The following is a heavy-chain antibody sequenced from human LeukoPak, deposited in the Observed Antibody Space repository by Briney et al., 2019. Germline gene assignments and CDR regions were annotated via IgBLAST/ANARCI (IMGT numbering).Heavy chain of an antibody. V-gene: IGHV4-34*01. CDR2: INHSGST. CDR1: GGSFSGYY. D-gene: IGHD3-9*01. CDR3: ARARYVNSFYAFDI. Sequence: SETLSLTCAVYGGSFSGYYWSWIRQPPGKGLEWIGEINHSGSTNYNPSLKSRVTISVDTSKNQFSLKLSSVTAADTAMYYCARARYVNSFYAFDIWGQGTLVTVSS. J-gene: IGHJ3*02.